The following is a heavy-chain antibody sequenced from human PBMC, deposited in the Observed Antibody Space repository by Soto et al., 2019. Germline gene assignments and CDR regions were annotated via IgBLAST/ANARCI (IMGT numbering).Heavy chain of an antibody. CDR1: GFTFSSYA. J-gene: IGHJ4*02. CDR3: AKCLIYYDSSGYYGS. CDR2: ISGSGGST. V-gene: IGHV3-23*01. Sequence: PGGSLILSCAASGFTFSSYAMSWVRQAPGKGLEWVSAISGSGGSTYYADSVKGRFTISRDNSKNTLYLQMNSLRAEDTAVYYCAKCLIYYDSSGYYGSWGQGTLVTVSS. D-gene: IGHD3-22*01.